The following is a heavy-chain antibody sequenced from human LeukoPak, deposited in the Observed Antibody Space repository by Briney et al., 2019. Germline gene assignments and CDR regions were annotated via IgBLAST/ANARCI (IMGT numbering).Heavy chain of an antibody. CDR1: GFTFSSYW. D-gene: IGHD5-18*01. CDR3: ARGPYSYGPRPLFDY. CDR2: INSDGSST. V-gene: IGHV3-74*01. Sequence: GGSLRLSCAASGFTFSSYWMHWVRQAPGKGLVWVSRINSDGSSTSYADSVKGRFTISRDNAKNTLYLQMNSLRAEDTAVYYCARGPYSYGPRPLFDYWGQGTLVTVSS. J-gene: IGHJ4*02.